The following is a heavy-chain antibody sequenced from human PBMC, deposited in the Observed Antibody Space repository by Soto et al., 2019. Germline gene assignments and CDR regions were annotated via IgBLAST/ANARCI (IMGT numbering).Heavy chain of an antibody. V-gene: IGHV5-10-1*01. D-gene: IGHD3-16*01. CDR2: IDPSDSQT. J-gene: IGHJ4*02. Sequence: GESLKISCKGSGYSFAGYWITWVRQKPGKGLEWMGRIDPSDSQTYYSPSFRGHVTISATKSITTVYLQMNSLRAEDTAVYYCARVEGEGEFDYWGQGTLVTVSS. CDR1: GYSFAGYW. CDR3: ARVEGEGEFDY.